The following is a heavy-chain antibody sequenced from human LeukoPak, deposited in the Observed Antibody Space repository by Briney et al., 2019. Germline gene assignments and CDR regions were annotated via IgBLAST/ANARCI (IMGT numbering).Heavy chain of an antibody. J-gene: IGHJ4*02. D-gene: IGHD5-18*01. CDR2: INPDGSIR. Sequence: AGGSLRLSCAASGLTFSTYWMHWVRQAPGKGLAWVARINPDGSIRTYANSVQGRVTISRDTAKDTLFLQMNSLRAEDTAVYYCAREGDKAVITYAYWGQGTLVTVSS. CDR3: AREGDKAVITYAY. V-gene: IGHV3-74*03. CDR1: GLTFSTYW.